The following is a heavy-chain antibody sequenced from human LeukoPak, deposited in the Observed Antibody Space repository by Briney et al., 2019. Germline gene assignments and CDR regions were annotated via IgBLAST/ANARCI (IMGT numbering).Heavy chain of an antibody. CDR1: GDSVSSNNAA. CDR2: TYYRSKWYN. CDR3: ASLGMDV. J-gene: IGHJ6*02. Sequence: SQTLSLTCAISGDSVSSNNAAWTWIRQSPSRGLEWLGRTYYRSKWYNDYAVSVKSRITISPDTSKNQFSLQLKSVTPEDTAVYYCASLGMDVWGQGTTVTVSS. V-gene: IGHV6-1*01.